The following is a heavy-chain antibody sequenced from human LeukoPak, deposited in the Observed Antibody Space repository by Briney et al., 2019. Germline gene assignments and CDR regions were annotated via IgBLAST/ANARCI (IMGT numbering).Heavy chain of an antibody. CDR2: IYHSGST. D-gene: IGHD4-17*01. Sequence: SETLSLTCIVSGSSISSGYYWGWIRQPPGKGLEWIGSIYHSGSTYYNPSLKSRVTISVDTSKNQFSLKLSSVTAADTAVYYCARVTTVTEYYYYYMDVWGKGTTVTISS. CDR1: GSSISSGYY. CDR3: ARVTTVTEYYYYYMDV. J-gene: IGHJ6*03. V-gene: IGHV4-38-2*02.